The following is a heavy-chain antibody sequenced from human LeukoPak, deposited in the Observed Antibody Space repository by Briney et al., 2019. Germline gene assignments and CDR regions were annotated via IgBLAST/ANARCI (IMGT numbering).Heavy chain of an antibody. CDR1: GFTFSSYG. J-gene: IGHJ4*02. CDR2: IWHDGSNK. Sequence: GGSLRLSCAASGFTFSSYGIPWVRQAPGKGLEWVAAIWHDGSNKYYADSVKGRFTISRDNPKNTLYLQMNSLRAEDTAVYYCAKAAGYSSGWPFEYWGQGTLVTVSS. CDR3: AKAAGYSSGWPFEY. D-gene: IGHD6-19*01. V-gene: IGHV3-33*06.